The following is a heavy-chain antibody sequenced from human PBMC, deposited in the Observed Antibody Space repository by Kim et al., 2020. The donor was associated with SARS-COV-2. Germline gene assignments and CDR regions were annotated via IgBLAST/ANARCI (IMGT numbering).Heavy chain of an antibody. J-gene: IGHJ4*02. CDR2: VIPISGAA. Sequence: SVKVSFKSSGETFSSYAISWLRQAPGQGLEWMGGVIPISGAADYPQKFQGRVTITADESTTTAYMQLDSLTSDDTAFYYCARDSTYSRGRFDHWGQGTLVTVSS. D-gene: IGHD6-13*01. V-gene: IGHV1-69*13. CDR3: ARDSTYSRGRFDH. CDR1: GETFSSYA.